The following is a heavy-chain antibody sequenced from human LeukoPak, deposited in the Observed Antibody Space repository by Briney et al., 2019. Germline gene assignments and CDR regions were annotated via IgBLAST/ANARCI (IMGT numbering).Heavy chain of an antibody. Sequence: SETLSPTCAVSGGSISSSNWWSWVRQPPGKGLEWIGSIYYSGTTYYNPSLKSRVTISVDTSKNQFSLKLYSVTAADTAVYYCTRELSGSQDYWGQGTLVTVSS. V-gene: IGHV4-4*02. CDR2: IYYSGTT. D-gene: IGHD3-22*01. J-gene: IGHJ4*02. CDR1: GGSISSSNW. CDR3: TRELSGSQDY.